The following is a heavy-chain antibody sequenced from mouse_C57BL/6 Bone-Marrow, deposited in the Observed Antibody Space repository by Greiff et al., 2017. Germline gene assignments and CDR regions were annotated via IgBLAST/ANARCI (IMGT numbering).Heavy chain of an antibody. D-gene: IGHD2-3*01. CDR1: GFTFSDYY. Sequence: EVHLVESGGGLVQPGGSLKLSCAASGFTFSDYYMYWVRQTPEKRLEWVAYISNGGGSTYYPDTVKGRFTISRDNAKNTLYLQMSRLKSEDTAMYYCARHDDDGYYRFAYWGQGTLVTVSA. CDR2: ISNGGGST. V-gene: IGHV5-12*01. J-gene: IGHJ3*01. CDR3: ARHDDDGYYRFAY.